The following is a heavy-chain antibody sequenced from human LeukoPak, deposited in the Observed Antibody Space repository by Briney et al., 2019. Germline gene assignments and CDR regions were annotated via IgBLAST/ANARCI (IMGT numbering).Heavy chain of an antibody. CDR2: ISGSGGST. D-gene: IGHD5-12*01. V-gene: IGHV3-23*01. CDR1: GFTFSSYA. J-gene: IGHJ4*02. Sequence: GGSLRLSCAASGFTFSSYAMSWVRQAPGKGLEWVSAISGSGGSTYYADSVKGRFTISRDNSKNTLYLQMNSLRAEDTAVYYCAKDGDQYSGYAYYFDYWGQGTLVTVSS. CDR3: AKDGDQYSGYAYYFDY.